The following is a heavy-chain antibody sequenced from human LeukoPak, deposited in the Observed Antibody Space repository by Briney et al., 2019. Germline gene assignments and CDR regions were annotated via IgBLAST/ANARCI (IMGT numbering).Heavy chain of an antibody. D-gene: IGHD4-23*01. V-gene: IGHV3-30-3*01. CDR2: ISYDGSNK. CDR1: GFTFSSYA. Sequence: GRSLRLSCAASGFTFSSYAMHWVRQAPGKRLEWVAVISYDGSNKYYADSVKDRFTISRDNSKNTRYLQMNSLRAEDTAVYYCARVYIYGGNFPLEYWGQGTLVTVSS. CDR3: ARVYIYGGNFPLEY. J-gene: IGHJ4*02.